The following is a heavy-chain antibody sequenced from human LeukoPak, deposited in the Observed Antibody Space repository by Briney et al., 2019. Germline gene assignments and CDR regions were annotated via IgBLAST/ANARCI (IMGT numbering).Heavy chain of an antibody. J-gene: IGHJ4*02. CDR2: IKSKTDGGTT. D-gene: IGHD3-22*01. Sequence: GGSLRLSCAASGFTFSNAWMSWVCQAPGKGLEWVGRIKSKTDGGTTDYAAPVKGRFTISRDDSKNTLYLQMNSLKTEDTAVYYCTHSPYYYKAPSPFDYWGQGTLVTVSS. V-gene: IGHV3-15*01. CDR1: GFTFSNAW. CDR3: THSPYYYKAPSPFDY.